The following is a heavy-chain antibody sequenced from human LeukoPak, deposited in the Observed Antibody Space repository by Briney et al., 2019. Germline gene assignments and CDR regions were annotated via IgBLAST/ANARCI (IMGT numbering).Heavy chain of an antibody. Sequence: GGSLRLSCAASGFTFSSYAMSWVRQAPGKGLEWVSAISGSGGSTYYADSVKGRFTISRDNSKNTLHLQTNSLRAEDTAVYYCAKQDSGYDYWSGDFDYWGQGTLVTVSS. J-gene: IGHJ4*02. V-gene: IGHV3-23*01. CDR2: ISGSGGST. CDR3: AKQDSGYDYWSGDFDY. CDR1: GFTFSSYA. D-gene: IGHD5-12*01.